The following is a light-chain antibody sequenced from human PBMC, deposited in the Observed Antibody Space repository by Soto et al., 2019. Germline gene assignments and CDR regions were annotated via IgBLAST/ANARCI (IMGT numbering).Light chain of an antibody. Sequence: EIVLTQSPATLSLSPGERATLSCRASQSVSSYLAWYQQKPGQAPRLLIYDASNRATGIPARFIGSGSGTDFTLTISRLEPEDFAVYYCQQRSNWPRTCGQGTKREIK. CDR1: QSVSSY. CDR3: QQRSNWPRT. V-gene: IGKV3-11*01. J-gene: IGKJ2*01. CDR2: DAS.